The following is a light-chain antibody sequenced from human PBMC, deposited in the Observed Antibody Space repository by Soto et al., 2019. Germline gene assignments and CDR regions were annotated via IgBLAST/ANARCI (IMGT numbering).Light chain of an antibody. CDR3: YQCNKWPRS. Sequence: VLTPAPSPRSMSPADRATLSCRARQSVSSNVAWYPPTPGQAPRLLIYGASRRATGIPARFSASGCGTEVTLTTSILQSEEFAVYAVYQCNKWPRSFGEGTKVDIK. J-gene: IGKJ1*01. CDR2: GAS. V-gene: IGKV3-15*01. CDR1: QSVSSN.